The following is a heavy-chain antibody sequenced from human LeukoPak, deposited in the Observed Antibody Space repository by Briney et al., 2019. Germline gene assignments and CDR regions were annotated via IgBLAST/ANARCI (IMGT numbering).Heavy chain of an antibody. CDR1: GYTFTSYD. V-gene: IGHV1-18*01. CDR3: ASSIRFGESLDY. CDR2: ISAYNGNT. Sequence: ASVKVSCKASGYTFTSYDINWVRQATGQGLEWMGWISAYNGNTNYAQKLQGRVTMTTDTSTSTAYMELRSLRSDDTAVYYCASSIRFGESLDYWGQGTLVTVSS. D-gene: IGHD3-10*01. J-gene: IGHJ4*02.